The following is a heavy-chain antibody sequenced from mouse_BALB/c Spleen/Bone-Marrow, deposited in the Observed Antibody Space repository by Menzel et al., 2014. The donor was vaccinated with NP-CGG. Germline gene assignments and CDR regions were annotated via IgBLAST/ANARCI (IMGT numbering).Heavy chain of an antibody. J-gene: IGHJ3*01. CDR2: INAKGDTT. V-gene: IGHV5-6-3*01. D-gene: IGHD2-4*01. Sequence: EVHLVESGGGLAQPGGSLKLSCAASGFTFSSYGMSWGRQTADKRLEMTATINAKGDTTYHPDTVKGRFTISRDNVKNTLYLQMSSLKSEDKDMYYCAGGCDCSSWFAYWGQGTLVTVSA. CDR1: GFTFSSYG. CDR3: AGGCDCSSWFAY.